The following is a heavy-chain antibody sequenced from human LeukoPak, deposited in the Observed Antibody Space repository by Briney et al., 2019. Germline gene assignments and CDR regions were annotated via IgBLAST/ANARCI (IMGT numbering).Heavy chain of an antibody. CDR1: GFTFSSYA. CDR2: ISGSGGTT. D-gene: IGHD5-12*01. Sequence: PGGSLRLSCAASGFTFSSYAMSWVRQAPGKGLEWFSAISGSGGTTYYADSVKGRFTISRDNYKTTLYLQMNRLRAEDTGVYYCAKDPDRGYLQDYYFDYWGQGTLVTVSS. CDR3: AKDPDRGYLQDYYFDY. J-gene: IGHJ4*02. V-gene: IGHV3-23*01.